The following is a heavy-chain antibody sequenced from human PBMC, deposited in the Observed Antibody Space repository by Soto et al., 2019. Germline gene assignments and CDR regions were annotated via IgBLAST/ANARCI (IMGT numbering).Heavy chain of an antibody. V-gene: IGHV4-39*01. CDR3: ARQKAVSNYYYGMAV. J-gene: IGHJ6*02. Sequence: SETLSLTCTVSGDSLRSSTSYWGWIRQPPGKGLEWLATIYYSGSSYYNPSLRSRVTISVDTSKNQFSLNLRSVTAADTAVYYCARQKAVSNYYYGMAVWGQGTTVTVSS. D-gene: IGHD3-10*01. CDR1: GDSLRSSTSY. CDR2: IYYSGSS.